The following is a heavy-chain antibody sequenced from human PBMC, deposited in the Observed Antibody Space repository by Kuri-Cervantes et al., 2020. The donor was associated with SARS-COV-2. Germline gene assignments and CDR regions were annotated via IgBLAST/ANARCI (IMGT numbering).Heavy chain of an antibody. V-gene: IGHV3-30*04. J-gene: IGHJ4*01. Sequence: GESLKISCAASGFTSSNFPIHWVRQSPGMGLESVAVISFDGRQQFYADSVKGRFTISRDNSMNTLYLQMNSLRPEDTALYYCARDVAGDLDYWGQGTLVTVSS. CDR1: GFTSSNFP. CDR3: ARDVAGDLDY. D-gene: IGHD6-19*01. CDR2: ISFDGRQQ.